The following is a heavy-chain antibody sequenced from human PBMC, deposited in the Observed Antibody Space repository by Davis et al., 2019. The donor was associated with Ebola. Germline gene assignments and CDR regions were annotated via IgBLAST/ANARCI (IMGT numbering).Heavy chain of an antibody. CDR2: ISWDGGST. Sequence: GGSLRLSCTASEFMLDDYTMHWVRQAPGKGLEWVSLISWDGGSTYFADSVKGRFSITRDESTNSLSLQLNSLRTEDTALYYCVRGARSAWYSFDFWGQGTLLTVSS. J-gene: IGHJ4*02. V-gene: IGHV3-43*01. CDR3: VRGARSAWYSFDF. D-gene: IGHD6-13*01. CDR1: EFMLDDYT.